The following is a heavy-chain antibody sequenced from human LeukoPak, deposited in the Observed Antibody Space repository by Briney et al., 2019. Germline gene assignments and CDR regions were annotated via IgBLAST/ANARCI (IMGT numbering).Heavy chain of an antibody. Sequence: GGSLRLSCAASGFTFSSYWMIWVRQAPGKGLEWVSGVSSDGASTYYADSVKGRFTISRDNSKNTLDLQMNSLSAEDTAVYYCAKDRVGAAVVGGYYFDYWGQGTLVTVSS. CDR2: VSSDGAST. D-gene: IGHD2-15*01. CDR3: AKDRVGAAVVGGYYFDY. J-gene: IGHJ4*02. V-gene: IGHV3-23*01. CDR1: GFTFSSYW.